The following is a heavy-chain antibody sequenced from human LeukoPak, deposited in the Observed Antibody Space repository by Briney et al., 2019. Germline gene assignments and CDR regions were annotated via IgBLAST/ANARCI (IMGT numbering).Heavy chain of an antibody. CDR1: GGTFSSYA. J-gene: IGHJ6*03. CDR3: ASVAVAGPYYYYMDV. Sequence: ASVKVSCEASGGTFSSYAISWVRQAPGQGLEWMGGIIPIFGTANYAQKFQGRVTITTDESTSTAYMELSSLRSEDTAVYYCASVAVAGPYYYYMDVWGKGTTVTVSS. CDR2: IIPIFGTA. D-gene: IGHD2-15*01. V-gene: IGHV1-69*05.